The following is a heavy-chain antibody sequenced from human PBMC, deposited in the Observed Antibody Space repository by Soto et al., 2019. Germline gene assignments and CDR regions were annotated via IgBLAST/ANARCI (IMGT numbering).Heavy chain of an antibody. CDR3: ASEWAPTMVPSADY. CDR1: GYTFTGYS. J-gene: IGHJ4*02. Sequence: ASVKVSCKASGYTFTGYSIHWVGQAPGQGLEWMGWIDPKNGDTNTAQKFQGRVTMTRDTSITTAYMELTSLRSDDTAIYSCASEWAPTMVPSADYWGQGSLVTVSS. V-gene: IGHV1-2*02. CDR2: IDPKNGDT. D-gene: IGHD3-10*01.